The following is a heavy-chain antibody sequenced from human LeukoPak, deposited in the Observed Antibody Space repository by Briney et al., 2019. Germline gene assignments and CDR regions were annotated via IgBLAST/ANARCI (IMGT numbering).Heavy chain of an antibody. V-gene: IGHV5-51*01. CDR1: GYSFTSYW. CDR2: IYPGDSDT. J-gene: IGHJ4*02. CDR3: ARGVYYYDSSGYYTHLDY. D-gene: IGHD3-22*01. Sequence: GESLKISCKGSGYSFTSYWIGWVRQMPGKGLEWMGIIYPGDSDTRYSPSFQSQVTISADKSISTAYLQWSSLKASDTAMYYCARGVYYYDSSGYYTHLDYWGQGTLVTVSS.